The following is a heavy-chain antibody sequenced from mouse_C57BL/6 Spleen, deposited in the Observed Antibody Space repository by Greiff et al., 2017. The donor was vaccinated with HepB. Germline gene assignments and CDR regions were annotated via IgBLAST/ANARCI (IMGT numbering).Heavy chain of an antibody. CDR3: ARDRVTGERSMDY. CDR1: GFTFSSYA. J-gene: IGHJ4*01. V-gene: IGHV5-4*01. D-gene: IGHD2-2*01. Sequence: EVMLVESGGGLVKPGGSLKLSCAASGFTFSSYAMSWVRQTPEKRLEWVATISDGGSYTYYPDNVKGRFTISRDNAKNNLYLQMSHLKSEDTAMYYCARDRVTGERSMDYWGQRTSVTVSS. CDR2: ISDGGSYT.